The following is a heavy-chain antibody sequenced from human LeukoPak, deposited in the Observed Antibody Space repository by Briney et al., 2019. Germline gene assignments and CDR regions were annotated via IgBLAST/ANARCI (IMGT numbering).Heavy chain of an antibody. CDR1: GFTFSSYA. CDR3: ANPGSRGNSFVGLHYYFDY. V-gene: IGHV3-23*01. CDR2: ISGSGGST. D-gene: IGHD4-23*01. Sequence: PGGSLRLSCAAPGFTFSSYAMSWVRQAPGKGLEWVSAISGSGGSTYYADSVKGRFTISRDNSKNTLYLQMNSLRAEDTAVYYCANPGSRGNSFVGLHYYFDYWGQGTLVTVSS. J-gene: IGHJ4*02.